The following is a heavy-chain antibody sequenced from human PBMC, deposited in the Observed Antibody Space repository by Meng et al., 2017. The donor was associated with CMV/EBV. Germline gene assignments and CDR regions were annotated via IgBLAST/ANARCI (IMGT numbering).Heavy chain of an antibody. D-gene: IGHD6-13*01. CDR2: IFWDDDK. Sequence: LKEAVPQQVNPRPALPPAFTFLGFAVCTGGIGVGSIRKPPGKALEWLPLIFWDDDKRYSPSLKSRLTITKDASKNQVVLTLTNRDPVDTATYYCAHKGRRMAAAVINWFDPWGQGTLVTVSS. V-gene: IGHV2-5*02. CDR3: AHKGRRMAAAVINWFDP. CDR1: GFAVCTGGIG. J-gene: IGHJ5*02.